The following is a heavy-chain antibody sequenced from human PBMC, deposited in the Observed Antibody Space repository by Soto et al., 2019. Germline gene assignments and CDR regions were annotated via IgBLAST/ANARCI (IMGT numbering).Heavy chain of an antibody. D-gene: IGHD3-10*01. Sequence: QGLEWMGWINPYIGHTDYAQKLQGRVTMTADTSTTTAYMELRSLRSDDTAVYYCARSRMVRGATTGFDICGQGTMVTV. CDR3: ARSRMVRGATTGFDI. CDR2: INPYIGHT. J-gene: IGHJ3*02. V-gene: IGHV1-18*01.